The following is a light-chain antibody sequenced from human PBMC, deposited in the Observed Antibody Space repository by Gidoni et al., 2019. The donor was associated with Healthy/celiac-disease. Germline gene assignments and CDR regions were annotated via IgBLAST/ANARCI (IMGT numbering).Light chain of an antibody. CDR2: S. CDR3: QQYNNWPPGMYT. V-gene: IGKV3-15*01. CDR1: QSVSSN. Sequence: EIVMTQSPATLSVSPGERATLSCRASQSVSSNLAWYQQEPASTRATGIPARFSGSGSGTEFTLTISSLQSEDFAVYYCQQYNNWPPGMYTFGQGTKLEIK. J-gene: IGKJ2*01.